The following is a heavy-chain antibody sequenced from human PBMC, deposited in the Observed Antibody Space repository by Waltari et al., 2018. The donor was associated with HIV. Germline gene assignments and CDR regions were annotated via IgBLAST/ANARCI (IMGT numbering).Heavy chain of an antibody. CDR3: VKDRAKRSITIFGVGEPYGMDV. CDR2: ISSNGGST. V-gene: IGHV3-64D*06. Sequence: EVQLVESGGGLVQPGGSLRLSCSASGFTFSSYAMHWVRQAPGKGLEYVSAISSNGGSTYYADSVKGRFTISRDNSKNTLYLQMSSLRAEDTAVYYCVKDRAKRSITIFGVGEPYGMDVWGQGTTVTVSS. CDR1: GFTFSSYA. J-gene: IGHJ6*02. D-gene: IGHD3-3*01.